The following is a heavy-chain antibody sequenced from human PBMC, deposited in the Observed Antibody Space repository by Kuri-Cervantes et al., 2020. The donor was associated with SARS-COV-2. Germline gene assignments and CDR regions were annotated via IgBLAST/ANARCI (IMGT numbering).Heavy chain of an antibody. Sequence: GGSLRLSCAASGFTFNDHAMSWVRQAPGKGLEWVSSISGSGGATYYADSVKGRFTISKDHSKNTMYMQMNDLRADDTAVYYCARDRSRRTNASLRLDYLDYWGQGTLVTVSS. D-gene: IGHD2-8*01. V-gene: IGHV3-23*01. CDR3: ARDRSRRTNASLRLDYLDY. CDR2: ISGSGGAT. J-gene: IGHJ4*02. CDR1: GFTFNDHA.